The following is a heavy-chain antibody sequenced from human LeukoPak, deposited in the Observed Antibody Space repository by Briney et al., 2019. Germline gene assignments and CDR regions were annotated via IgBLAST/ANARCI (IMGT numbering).Heavy chain of an antibody. V-gene: IGHV4-39*02. J-gene: IGHJ3*02. CDR2: FYYTGST. CDR3: ARANYYDSSGYYYNAFDI. D-gene: IGHD3-22*01. CDR1: GASISRNTYY. Sequence: SETLSLTCSVSGASISRNTYYWGWIRQSPGKGLEWIGTFYYTGSTYYNPSLKSRITISVDTSKNHFSLKLGSVTAADTAVYYCARANYYDSSGYYYNAFDIWGQGTMVTVSS.